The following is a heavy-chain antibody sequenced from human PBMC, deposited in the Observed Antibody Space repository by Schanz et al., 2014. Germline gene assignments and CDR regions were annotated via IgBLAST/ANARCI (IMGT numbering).Heavy chain of an antibody. CDR2: MSCDGSIK. CDR1: GFTFSSYG. CDR3: AKDSTRIDIVLVPTAIDY. V-gene: IGHV3-30*18. Sequence: QVQLVESGGGVVQPGRSLRLSCAASGFTFSSYGMHWVRQAPGKGLEWVTAMSCDGSIKYYGDSEEGRFTISRDNSKNTLYLHMNTLRSEDTAVYYCAKDSTRIDIVLVPTAIDYWGQGTLVTDSS. D-gene: IGHD2-2*01. J-gene: IGHJ4*02.